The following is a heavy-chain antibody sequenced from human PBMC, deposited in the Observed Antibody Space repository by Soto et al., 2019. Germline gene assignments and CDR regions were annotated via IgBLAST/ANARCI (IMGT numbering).Heavy chain of an antibody. D-gene: IGHD4-17*01. CDR2: IKSKTDGGTT. J-gene: IGHJ4*02. CDR3: TTRPMTTVTTPVDY. V-gene: IGHV3-15*01. CDR1: GFTFSNAW. Sequence: GGSLRLSCAASGFTFSNAWMSWVRQAPGKGLEWVGRIKSKTDGGTTDYAAPVKGRFTISRDDSKNTLYLQMNSLKTEDTAVYYCTTRPMTTVTTPVDYWGQGTLVTVSS.